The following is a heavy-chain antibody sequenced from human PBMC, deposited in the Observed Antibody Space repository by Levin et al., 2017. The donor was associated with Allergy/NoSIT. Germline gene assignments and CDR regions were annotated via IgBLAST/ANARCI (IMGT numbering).Heavy chain of an antibody. D-gene: IGHD4-17*01. CDR1: GDSISISY. CDR3: ARGRNDYGDYWVFDF. V-gene: IGHV4-59*08. J-gene: IGHJ4*02. Sequence: PSQTLSLTCTVSGDSISISYWTWIRQPPGKELEWMGYIYYTGNTNYNRSLKSRVTMSVDTSKNQFSLKLSSVTAADTAVYYCARGRNDYGDYWVFDFWGQGTQVTVSS. CDR2: IYYTGNT.